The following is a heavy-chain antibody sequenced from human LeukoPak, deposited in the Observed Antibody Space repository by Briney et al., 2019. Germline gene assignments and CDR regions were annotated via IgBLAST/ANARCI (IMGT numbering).Heavy chain of an antibody. D-gene: IGHD6-6*01. CDR3: ARAGAARPRYYYYYMDV. V-gene: IGHV3-21*01. Sequence: GGSLRLSCAASGFTFSSYAMSWVRQAPGKGLEWVSSISSSSSYIYYADSVKGGFTTSRDNAKNSLYLQMNSLRAEDTAVYYCARAGAARPRYYYYYMDVWGKGTAVTVSS. J-gene: IGHJ6*03. CDR1: GFTFSSYA. CDR2: ISSSSSYI.